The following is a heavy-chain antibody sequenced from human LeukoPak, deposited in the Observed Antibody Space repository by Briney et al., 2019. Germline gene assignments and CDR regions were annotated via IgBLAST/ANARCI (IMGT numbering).Heavy chain of an antibody. V-gene: IGHV3-74*01. J-gene: IGHJ4*02. D-gene: IGHD2/OR15-2a*01. Sequence: GGSLRLSCAASGFTFSSYWMHWVRQAPGEGLVWVSRINSDGSSTSYADSVKGRFTISRDNAKNTLYLQMNSLRAEDTAVYYCASSGRNSRALNPVFDYWGQGTLVTVSS. CDR1: GFTFSSYW. CDR2: INSDGSST. CDR3: ASSGRNSRALNPVFDY.